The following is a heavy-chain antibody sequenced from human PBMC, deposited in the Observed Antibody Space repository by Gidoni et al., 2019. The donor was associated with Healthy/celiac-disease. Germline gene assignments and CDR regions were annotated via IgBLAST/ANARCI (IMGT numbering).Heavy chain of an antibody. CDR3: ARGKTYYYDSSGSYYYYYMDV. V-gene: IGHV4-31*01. CDR2: IYYSGST. Sequence: QVQLQESGPGLVKPSQTLSLTCTVSGGSISSGGYYWIWIRQHPGKGLEWIGYIYYSGSTSYNPSLKSLVTISVDTSKNQFSLKLSSVTAADTAVYYCARGKTYYYDSSGSYYYYYMDVWGKGTTATVSS. J-gene: IGHJ6*03. D-gene: IGHD3-22*01. CDR1: GGSISSGGYY.